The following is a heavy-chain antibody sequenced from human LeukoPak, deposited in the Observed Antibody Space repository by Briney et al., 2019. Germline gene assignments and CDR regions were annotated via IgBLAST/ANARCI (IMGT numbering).Heavy chain of an antibody. V-gene: IGHV3-23*01. J-gene: IGHJ4*02. Sequence: GGSLRLSCAASGFTFSSYAMSWVRQAPGKGLEWVSAISGSGGSTYYADSVKGRFTISRDNSKNTLYLQMNSLRAEDTAVYYCAKDLWFGELMMSPFDYCGQGTLVTVSS. D-gene: IGHD3-10*01. CDR3: AKDLWFGELMMSPFDY. CDR1: GFTFSSYA. CDR2: ISGSGGST.